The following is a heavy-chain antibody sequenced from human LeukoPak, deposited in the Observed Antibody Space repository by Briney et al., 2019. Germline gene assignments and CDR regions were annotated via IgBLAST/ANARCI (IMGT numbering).Heavy chain of an antibody. D-gene: IGHD6-13*01. CDR3: ARDEGQQLGLNWFDP. Sequence: PSETLSLTCTVSGGSISSYYWSWIRQPAGKGLEWIGRIYTSGSTNYNPSLKSRVTMSVDTSKNQFSLKLSSVTAADTAVHYCARDEGQQLGLNWFDPWGQGTLVTVSS. J-gene: IGHJ5*02. V-gene: IGHV4-4*07. CDR1: GGSISSYY. CDR2: IYTSGST.